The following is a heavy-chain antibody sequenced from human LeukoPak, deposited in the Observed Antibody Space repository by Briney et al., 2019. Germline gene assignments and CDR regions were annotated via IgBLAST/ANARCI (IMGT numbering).Heavy chain of an antibody. CDR2: FDPEDGET. J-gene: IGHJ4*02. Sequence: ASVKVSCKVSGYTLTELSMHWVRQAPGKGLEWMGGFDPEDGETIYAQKFQGRVTMTEDTSTDTAYMELSSLRSEDTAVYYCARGVYYYDSSGYYDYWGQGTLVTVSS. CDR1: GYTLTELS. D-gene: IGHD3-22*01. CDR3: ARGVYYYDSSGYYDY. V-gene: IGHV1-24*01.